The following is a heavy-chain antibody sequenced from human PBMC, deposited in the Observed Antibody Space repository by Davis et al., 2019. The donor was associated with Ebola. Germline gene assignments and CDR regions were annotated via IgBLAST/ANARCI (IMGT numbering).Heavy chain of an antibody. J-gene: IGHJ6*02. D-gene: IGHD4-11*01. Sequence: ASVKVSCKASGYTFTSYAMNWVRQAPGQGLEWMGIINPSGGSTSYAQKFQGRVTITADESTSTAYMELSSLRSEDTAVYYCASRVTTETYYYYYYGMDVWGQGTTVTVSS. CDR3: ASRVTTETYYYYYYGMDV. CDR1: GYTFTSYA. V-gene: IGHV1-46*01. CDR2: INPSGGST.